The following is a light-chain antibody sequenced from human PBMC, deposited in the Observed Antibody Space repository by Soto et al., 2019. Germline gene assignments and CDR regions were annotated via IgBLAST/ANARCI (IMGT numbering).Light chain of an antibody. Sequence: EIVLTQSPGTLSLSPGERATLSCRASQSVSSSYLAWYQQKPGQAPRLLIYGASSRATGIPDRFSGSGSGTDFTLTISRLEPEDFEVYYCQQYKNWPTFGQGTKLEIK. CDR3: QQYKNWPT. V-gene: IGKV3-20*01. CDR2: GAS. CDR1: QSVSSSY. J-gene: IGKJ2*01.